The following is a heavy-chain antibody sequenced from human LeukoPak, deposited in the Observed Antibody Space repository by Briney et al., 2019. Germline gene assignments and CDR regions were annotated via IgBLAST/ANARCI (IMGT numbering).Heavy chain of an antibody. CDR1: GYTFTSYG. V-gene: IGHV1-18*01. D-gene: IGHD3-22*01. CDR3: ARALTTYYYDSSGLQDY. CDR2: ISAYNGNT. Sequence: GASVKVSCKASGYTFTSYGISWVRQAPGQGLEWMGWISAYNGNTNYAQKLQGRVTMTTDTSTSTAYMELSSLRSEDTAVYYCARALTTYYYDSSGLQDYWGQGTLVTVSS. J-gene: IGHJ4*02.